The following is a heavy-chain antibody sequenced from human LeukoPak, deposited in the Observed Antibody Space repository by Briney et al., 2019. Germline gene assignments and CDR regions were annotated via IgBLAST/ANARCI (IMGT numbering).Heavy chain of an antibody. V-gene: IGHV3-11*04. D-gene: IGHD6-13*01. CDR3: ARSRAAAGTGYFDY. J-gene: IGHJ4*02. Sequence: GGSLRLSCAASGFTFSDYYMSWIRQAPGKGREWVSYISSSGSTIYYADSVKGRFTISRDNDKHLLYVQMNSLRAEDTAVYYCARSRAAAGTGYFDYWGQGTLVTVSS. CDR1: GFTFSDYY. CDR2: ISSSGSTI.